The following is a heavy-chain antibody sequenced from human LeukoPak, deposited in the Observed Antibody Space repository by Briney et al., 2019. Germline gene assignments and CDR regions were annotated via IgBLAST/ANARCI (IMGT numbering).Heavy chain of an antibody. CDR2: IYYSGST. CDR1: GGSTSSFY. Sequence: SETLSLTCTVSGGSTSSFYWTWIRQPPGKGLEYIGYIYYSGSTNYNPSLKSRVTMSSDTSKNQFSLKLSSVTAADTAVYYCARERTFGGVISYWGQGILVTVSS. D-gene: IGHD3-16*02. CDR3: ARERTFGGVISY. V-gene: IGHV4-59*01. J-gene: IGHJ4*02.